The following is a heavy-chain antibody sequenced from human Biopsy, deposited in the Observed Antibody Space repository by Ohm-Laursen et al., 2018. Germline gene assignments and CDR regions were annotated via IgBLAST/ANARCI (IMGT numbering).Heavy chain of an antibody. D-gene: IGHD3-9*01. J-gene: IGHJ5*02. CDR1: GGSISSGGYY. V-gene: IGHV4-31*03. CDR3: AGLVTGFIDP. CDR2: MYYSGST. Sequence: SDTLSLTCTVSGGSISSGGYYWGWIRQHPGKGLEWIGHMYYSGSTYYNPSLKSRITISVDTSKNQFSLKLSSVTAADTAVYYCAGLVTGFIDPWGQGTQVTVSS.